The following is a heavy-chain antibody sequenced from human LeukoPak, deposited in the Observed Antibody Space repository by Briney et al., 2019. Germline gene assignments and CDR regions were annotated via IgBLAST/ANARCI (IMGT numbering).Heavy chain of an antibody. CDR1: GGTFSSYA. J-gene: IGHJ5*02. Sequence: SVKVSCKASGGTFSSYAISWVRQAPGQGLEWMGRIIPILGIANYAQKFQGRVTITADKSTSTAYTELSSLRSEDTAVYYCARGYSSSWAPYNWFDPWGQGTLVTVSS. CDR3: ARGYSSSWAPYNWFDP. CDR2: IIPILGIA. V-gene: IGHV1-69*04. D-gene: IGHD6-13*01.